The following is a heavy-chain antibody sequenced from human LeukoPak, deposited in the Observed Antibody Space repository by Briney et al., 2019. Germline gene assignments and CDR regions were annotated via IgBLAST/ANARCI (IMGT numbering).Heavy chain of an antibody. CDR3: ASSLMTTYYYYGMDV. V-gene: IGHV1-18*01. Sequence: ASVKVSCKASGYTFTSYGISWVRQAPGQGLEWMGWISAYNGNTNYAQKLQGRVTMTTDTSTSTAYMELRSLRSDDTAVYYCASSLMTTYYYYGMDVWGQGTTVTVSS. CDR2: ISAYNGNT. CDR1: GYTFTSYG. D-gene: IGHD4-11*01. J-gene: IGHJ6*02.